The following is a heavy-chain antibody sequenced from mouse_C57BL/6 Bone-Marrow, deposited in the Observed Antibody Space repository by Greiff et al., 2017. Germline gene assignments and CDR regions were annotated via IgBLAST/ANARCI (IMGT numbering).Heavy chain of an antibody. CDR1: GYTFTSYG. D-gene: IGHD2-3*01. CDR2: IYPRSGTT. CDR3: ARGDGYHWYFDV. Sequence: VQLQQSGAELARPGASVKLSCKASGYTFTSYGISWVKQRTGQGLEWIGEIYPRSGTTYYNEKFKGKATLTADKSSSTAYMELRSLTSEDSAVYFCARGDGYHWYFDVWGTGTTVTVSS. J-gene: IGHJ1*03. V-gene: IGHV1-81*01.